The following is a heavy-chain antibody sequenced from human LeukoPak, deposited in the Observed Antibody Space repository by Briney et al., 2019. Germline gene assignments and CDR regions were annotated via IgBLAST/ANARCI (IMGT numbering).Heavy chain of an antibody. D-gene: IGHD2-2*01. CDR2: ISGSGGST. J-gene: IGHJ4*02. V-gene: IGHV3-23*01. Sequence: GGSLRLSCAASGFPFSSYAMSWVRQAPGKGLEWVSAISGSGGSTYYADSVKGRFTISRDNSKNTLYLQMNSLRAEDTAVYYCAKVDCSSTSCLIFDSWGQGTLVTVSS. CDR3: AKVDCSSTSCLIFDS. CDR1: GFPFSSYA.